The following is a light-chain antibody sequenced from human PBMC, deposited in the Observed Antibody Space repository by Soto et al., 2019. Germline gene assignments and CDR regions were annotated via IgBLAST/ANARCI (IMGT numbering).Light chain of an antibody. V-gene: IGKV3-20*01. J-gene: IGKJ5*01. CDR1: QSVSSY. CDR2: DAS. CDR3: QQYSISPIT. Sequence: VMTQCPAILSVSPGERATLSCRASQSVSSYLAWYQQKPGQAPRLLIYDASNRATGIPDRFSGGGSGTDFSLTISRLDPEDFAVYYCQQYSISPITSGQGRRLEIK.